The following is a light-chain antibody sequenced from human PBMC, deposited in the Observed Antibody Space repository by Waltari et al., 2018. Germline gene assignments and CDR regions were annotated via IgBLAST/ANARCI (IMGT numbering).Light chain of an antibody. J-gene: IGLJ1*01. CDR1: NSDVCAYNY. CDR2: EVT. Sequence: QSVLTQPPSATGSPGQSVTIPCTRTNSDVCAYNYLSWYQHPPGKVPKLLIYEVTKRPSGVPDRFSGSKSGNTASLTVSGLQADDEADYYCSSYAHNNHFVFGTGTKVTVL. V-gene: IGLV2-8*01. CDR3: SSYAHNNHFV.